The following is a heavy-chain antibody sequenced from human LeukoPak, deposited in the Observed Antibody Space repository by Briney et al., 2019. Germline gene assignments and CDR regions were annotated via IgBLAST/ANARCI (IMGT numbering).Heavy chain of an antibody. V-gene: IGHV4-38-2*02. D-gene: IGHD3-3*01. CDR2: IYHSGST. J-gene: IGHJ4*02. CDR3: ARGNGTIFGVVMDY. CDR1: GYSISSGYY. Sequence: SETLSLTCTVSGYSISSGYYWGWIRQPPGKGLEWIGSIYHSGSTYYNPSLRSRVTISVDTSKNQFSLKLSSVTAADTAVYYCARGNGTIFGVVMDYWGQGTLVTVSS.